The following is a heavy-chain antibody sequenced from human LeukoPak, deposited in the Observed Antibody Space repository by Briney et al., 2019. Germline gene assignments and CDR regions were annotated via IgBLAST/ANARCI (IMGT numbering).Heavy chain of an antibody. CDR3: AKGAGVTCYSSIDS. V-gene: IGHV3-23*01. CDR1: GFTFSSYA. J-gene: IGHJ4*02. Sequence: GGSLRLSCAPSGFTFSSYAMSWVRQAPGRGLEWVSGVSGSGDSPYHAGSVKGRFTISRDNSKNTLYLHMNNLRAEDTALYFCAKGAGVTCYSSIDSWGQGTLVTVSS. D-gene: IGHD2-15*01. CDR2: VSGSGDSP.